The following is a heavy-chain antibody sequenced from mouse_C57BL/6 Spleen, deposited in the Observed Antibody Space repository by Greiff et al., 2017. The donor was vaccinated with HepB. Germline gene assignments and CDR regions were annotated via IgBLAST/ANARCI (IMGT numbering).Heavy chain of an antibody. D-gene: IGHD1-1*01. V-gene: IGHV3-6*01. Sequence: DVKLVESGPGLVKPSQSLSLTCSVPGYSITSGYYWNWIRQFPGNKLEWMGYISYDGSNNYNPSLKNRISITRDTSKNQFFLKLNSVTTEDTATYYCARAFDGSSSFAYWGQGTLVTVSA. CDR2: ISYDGSN. CDR1: GYSITSGYY. J-gene: IGHJ3*01. CDR3: ARAFDGSSSFAY.